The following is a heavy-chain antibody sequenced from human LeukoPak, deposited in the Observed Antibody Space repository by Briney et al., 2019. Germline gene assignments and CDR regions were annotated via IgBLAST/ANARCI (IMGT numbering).Heavy chain of an antibody. D-gene: IGHD1-26*01. CDR3: AKQKAIVGATRVYYYYMDV. CDR1: GITVSSNY. J-gene: IGHJ6*03. V-gene: IGHV3-66*04. CDR2: IYSGGNT. Sequence: GGSLRLSCAASGITVSSNYMNWVRQAPGKGLEWVSVIYSGGNTYYADSVKGRFTISRDNSMNTLYLQMNSLRAEDTAVYYCAKQKAIVGATRVYYYYMDVWGKGTTVTISS.